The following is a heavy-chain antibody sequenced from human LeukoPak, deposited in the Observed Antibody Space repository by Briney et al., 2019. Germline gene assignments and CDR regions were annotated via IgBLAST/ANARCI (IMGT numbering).Heavy chain of an antibody. CDR1: GFTFSSYA. CDR3: ARDSGTEYSSSYYFDY. J-gene: IGHJ4*02. V-gene: IGHV3-30-3*01. CDR2: ISYDGSNK. Sequence: GRSLRLSCAASGFTFSSYAMHWVRQAPGKGLEWVAVISYDGSNKYYADSVKGRFTISRDNSKNTLYLQMNSLRAEGTAVYYCARDSGTEYSSSYYFDYWGQGTLVTVSS. D-gene: IGHD6-6*01.